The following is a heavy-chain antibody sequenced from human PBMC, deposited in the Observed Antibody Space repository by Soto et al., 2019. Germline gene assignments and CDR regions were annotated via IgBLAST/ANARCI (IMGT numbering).Heavy chain of an antibody. CDR1: GFTFTNFA. CDR2: ISGSAGTI. V-gene: IGHV3-23*01. Sequence: GGSVRLSCVADGFTFTNFAMSWVRQAPGKGLEWVSSISGSAGTIHYADSVKGRFTVSRDSSKNTVFLQLNSLRAEDTALYYCSKDIVVVPAASDAFDVWGKATMFTLSS. J-gene: IGHJ3*01. CDR3: SKDIVVVPAASDAFDV. D-gene: IGHD2-2*01.